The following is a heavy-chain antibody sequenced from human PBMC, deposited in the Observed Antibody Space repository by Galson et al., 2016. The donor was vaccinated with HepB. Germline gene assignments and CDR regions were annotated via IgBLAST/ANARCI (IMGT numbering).Heavy chain of an antibody. V-gene: IGHV1-18*01. Sequence: SVKVSCKASGYTFTSYAISWVRQAPGQGLEWLGWISVYNGNTNYAQKLQGRVTMTTDTSTSTAYMELRSLRSDDTAAYYCTGGPDVVATTYFDCWGQGTLVTVSP. J-gene: IGHJ4*02. CDR2: ISVYNGNT. CDR1: GYTFTSYA. CDR3: TGGPDVVATTYFDC. D-gene: IGHD5-12*01.